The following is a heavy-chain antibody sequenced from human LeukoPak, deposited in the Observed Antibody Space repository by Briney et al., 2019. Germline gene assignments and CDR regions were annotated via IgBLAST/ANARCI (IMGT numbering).Heavy chain of an antibody. D-gene: IGHD5-18*01. V-gene: IGHV3-30-3*01. Sequence: GGSLRRSCAASGFTFSSYAMHWVRQAPGKGLEWVAVISYDGSNKYYADSVKGRFTISRDNSKNTMYLQMNSLRAEDTAVYYCARDGRWIQLWSPYYFDYWGQGTLVTVSS. J-gene: IGHJ4*02. CDR2: ISYDGSNK. CDR3: ARDGRWIQLWSPYYFDY. CDR1: GFTFSSYA.